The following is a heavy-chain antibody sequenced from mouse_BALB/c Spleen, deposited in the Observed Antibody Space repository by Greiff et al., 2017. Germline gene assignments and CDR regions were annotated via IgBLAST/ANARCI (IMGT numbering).Heavy chain of an antibody. CDR3: TRWGDYGPFDY. Sequence: VQLQQPGAELVKPGASVKLSCKASGYTFTSYYMYWVKQRPGQGLEWIGGINPSNGGTNFNEKFKSKATLTVDKSSSTAYMQLSSLTSEDSAVYYCTRWGDYGPFDYWGQGTTLTVSS. D-gene: IGHD2-4*01. CDR1: GYTFTSYY. J-gene: IGHJ2*01. V-gene: IGHV1S81*02. CDR2: INPSNGGT.